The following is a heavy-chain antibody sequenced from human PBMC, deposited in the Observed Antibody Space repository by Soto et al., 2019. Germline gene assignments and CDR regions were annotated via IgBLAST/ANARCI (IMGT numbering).Heavy chain of an antibody. J-gene: IGHJ5*02. CDR2: VRDTGST. Sequence: PGKGLEWIGYVRDTGSTNYNPSLKSRVTISIDTSRNQFSLSLSSVTAADTAVYFCARYSPPKKTYDSNPGWFDTGGQRTLVTVS. V-gene: IGHV4-59*01. CDR3: ARYSPPKKTYDSNPGWFDT. D-gene: IGHD3-22*01.